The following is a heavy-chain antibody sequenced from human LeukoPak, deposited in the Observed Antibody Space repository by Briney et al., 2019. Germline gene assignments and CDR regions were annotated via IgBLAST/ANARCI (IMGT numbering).Heavy chain of an antibody. V-gene: IGHV3-30*02. Sequence: GGSLRLPCAASGFTFSTSGMHWVRQAPGKGLEWVAFIRFDGSNKYYADSVKGRFTISRDNSKNALYLQMNSLRAEDTAVYYCAIHRGYTSSFDYWGQGTLVTVSS. J-gene: IGHJ4*02. CDR2: IRFDGSNK. CDR3: AIHRGYTSSFDY. CDR1: GFTFSTSG. D-gene: IGHD6-19*01.